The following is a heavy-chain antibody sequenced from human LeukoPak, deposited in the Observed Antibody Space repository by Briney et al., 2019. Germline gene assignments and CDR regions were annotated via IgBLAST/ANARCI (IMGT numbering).Heavy chain of an antibody. Sequence: SVKVSCKASGGTFSSYTISWVGQAPGQGLEWMGRIIPILGIANYAQKFQGRVTITADKSTSTAYMELSSLRSEDTAVYDCASRYYYDSSGYYYRSFDYWGQGTLVTVSS. V-gene: IGHV1-69*02. CDR1: GGTFSSYT. D-gene: IGHD3-22*01. CDR3: ASRYYYDSSGYYYRSFDY. CDR2: IIPILGIA. J-gene: IGHJ4*02.